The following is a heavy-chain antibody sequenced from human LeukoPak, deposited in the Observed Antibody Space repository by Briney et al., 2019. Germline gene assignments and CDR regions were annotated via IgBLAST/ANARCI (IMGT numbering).Heavy chain of an antibody. J-gene: IGHJ3*02. CDR1: GGSISSSSYY. CDR2: IYYSGST. CDR3: ARHAPSQDDYYYDSSGYYRGSGAFDI. V-gene: IGHV4-39*07. D-gene: IGHD3-22*01. Sequence: PSETLSLTCTVSGGSISSSSYYWGWIRQPPGKGLEWIGSIYYSGSTYYNPSLKSRVTISVDTSKNQFSLKLSSVTAADTAVYYCARHAPSQDDYYYDSSGYYRGSGAFDIWGQGTMVTVSS.